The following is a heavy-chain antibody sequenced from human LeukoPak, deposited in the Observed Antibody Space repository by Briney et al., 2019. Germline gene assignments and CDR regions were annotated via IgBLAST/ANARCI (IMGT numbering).Heavy chain of an antibody. Sequence: GGSLRLSCAASGFTFSYYGMHWVRQAPGKGLEWVAFKQTDGSTTFYADSVKGRFTISRDNAKNSLYLQMNSLRAEDTAVYYCARDSGHVDTAMAYDYWGQGTLVTVSS. J-gene: IGHJ4*02. CDR2: KQTDGSTT. V-gene: IGHV3-30*02. CDR1: GFTFSYYG. D-gene: IGHD5-18*01. CDR3: ARDSGHVDTAMAYDY.